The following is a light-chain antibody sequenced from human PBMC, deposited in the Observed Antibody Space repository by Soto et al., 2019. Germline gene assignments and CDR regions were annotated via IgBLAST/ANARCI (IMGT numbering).Light chain of an antibody. Sequence: DIQMTQSPSSVSASVGDRVTIACRASQGISSWLAWYQQKPEKAPKLVIYDASSLQRGVPSRFSGSGSGTDFTLTISSLQPDDFATYYCQEYTSYSWTFGQGTKVDIK. CDR2: DAS. V-gene: IGKV1D-16*01. CDR1: QGISSW. CDR3: QEYTSYSWT. J-gene: IGKJ1*01.